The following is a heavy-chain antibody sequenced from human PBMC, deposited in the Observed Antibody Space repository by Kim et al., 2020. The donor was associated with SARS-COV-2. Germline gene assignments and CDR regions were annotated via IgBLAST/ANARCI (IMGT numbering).Heavy chain of an antibody. CDR3: ARGVRFDP. J-gene: IGHJ5*02. CDR2: SGST. V-gene: IGHV4-34*01. Sequence: SGSTHYNPSLKSRVTISVDTSKNQFSLKLSSVTAADTAVYYCARGVRFDPWGQGTLVTVSS.